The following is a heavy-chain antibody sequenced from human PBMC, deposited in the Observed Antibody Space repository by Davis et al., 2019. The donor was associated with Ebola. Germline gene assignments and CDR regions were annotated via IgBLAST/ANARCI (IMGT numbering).Heavy chain of an antibody. Sequence: PGGSLRLSCAASGFTFSSYSMNWVRQAPGKGLEWVSYISSSSSTIYYADSVKGRFTISRDNAKNTLYLQMNSLRGEDTAVYYCAKAAAYGMDVWGKGTTVSVSS. CDR3: AKAAAYGMDV. J-gene: IGHJ6*04. CDR1: GFTFSSYS. CDR2: ISSSSSTI. D-gene: IGHD6-25*01. V-gene: IGHV3-48*01.